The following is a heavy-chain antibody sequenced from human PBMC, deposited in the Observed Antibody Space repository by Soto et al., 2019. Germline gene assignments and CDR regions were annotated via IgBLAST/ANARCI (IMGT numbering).Heavy chain of an antibody. CDR1: GDSVTSDDSY. V-gene: IGHV4-39*01. CDR2: ISHTGET. Sequence: QLRLQESGPGLVKPSGTLSLTCTVSGDSVTSDDSYWVWIRRPPGQGLVWIGTISHTGETFYNLPLNGRLNLSLDASTIQFSLTLASMTAAAVGVFFCARQMRGTIPHFGWLSTVTSWGQGILVTVS. D-gene: IGHD3-9*01. J-gene: IGHJ5*02. CDR3: ARQMRGTIPHFGWLSTVTS.